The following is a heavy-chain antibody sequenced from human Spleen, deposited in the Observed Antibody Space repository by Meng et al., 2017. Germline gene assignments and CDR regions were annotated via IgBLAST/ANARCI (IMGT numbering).Heavy chain of an antibody. J-gene: IGHJ4*02. CDR3: ARDEDISAAGTLFGDY. CDR1: GYNFPDYY. CDR2: INPKSGDT. V-gene: IGHV1-2*06. Sequence: ASVKVSCKPSGYNFPDYYIHWVRRAPGQGLEWMGRINPKSGDTHYAQKFQARVTMTGDMSISTAYMELSGLRDDETAMYYCARDEDISAAGTLFGDYWGQGTLVTVSS. D-gene: IGHD6-25*01.